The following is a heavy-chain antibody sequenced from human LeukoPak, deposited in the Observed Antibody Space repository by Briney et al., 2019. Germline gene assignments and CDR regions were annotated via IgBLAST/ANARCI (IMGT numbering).Heavy chain of an antibody. CDR3: ARVRSYRRGGFDY. CDR1: GGSFSDYY. J-gene: IGHJ4*02. Sequence: SEALSLTCAVYGGSFSDYYWSWIRQPPGKGLEWIGEINHSGNTHYNPSLKSRVTISVDTSKNQFSLKLSSVTAADTAVYYCARVRSYRRGGFDYWGQGTLVTVSS. D-gene: IGHD1-26*01. V-gene: IGHV4-34*01. CDR2: INHSGNT.